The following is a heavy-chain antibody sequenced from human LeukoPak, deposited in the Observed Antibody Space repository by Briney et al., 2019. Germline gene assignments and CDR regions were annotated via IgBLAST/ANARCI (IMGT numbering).Heavy chain of an antibody. J-gene: IGHJ4*02. D-gene: IGHD6-13*01. CDR2: IWYDGSNK. V-gene: IGHV3-30*02. Sequence: TGGSLRLSCAASGFTFSSYGMHWVRQAPGKGLEWVAVIWYDGSNKYYADSVKGRFTISRDNSENTLYLQMNSLRAEDTAFYYCAKDLRAAADYYFDYWGQGTLVTVSS. CDR1: GFTFSSYG. CDR3: AKDLRAAADYYFDY.